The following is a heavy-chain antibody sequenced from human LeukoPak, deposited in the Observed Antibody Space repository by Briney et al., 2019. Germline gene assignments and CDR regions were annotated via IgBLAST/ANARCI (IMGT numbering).Heavy chain of an antibody. Sequence: GGSLRLSCAASGFTFSSYSMNWVRQAPGKGLEWVSSISSSSSYIYYADSVKGRFTISRDNAKNSLYLQMNSLRAEDTAVYYCASLDDYGDYVTGGWGQGTLVTVSS. CDR3: ASLDDYGDYVTGG. CDR2: ISSSSSYI. J-gene: IGHJ4*02. CDR1: GFTFSSYS. D-gene: IGHD4-17*01. V-gene: IGHV3-21*01.